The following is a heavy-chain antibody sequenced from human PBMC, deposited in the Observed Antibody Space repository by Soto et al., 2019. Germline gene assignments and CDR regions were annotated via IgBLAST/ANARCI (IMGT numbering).Heavy chain of an antibody. D-gene: IGHD1-1*01. Sequence: QVQLVQSGAEVKKPGSSVKVSCKASGGTFSSYAISWVRQAPGQGLEWMGGIIPIFGTANYAQKFQGRVTITADESTSTASVELSSLRSEDTAVYYCARDRRSIVSATYNFHYWGEGTLVTVSS. CDR3: ARDRRSIVSATYNFHY. CDR2: IIPIFGTA. V-gene: IGHV1-69*12. J-gene: IGHJ4*02. CDR1: GGTFSSYA.